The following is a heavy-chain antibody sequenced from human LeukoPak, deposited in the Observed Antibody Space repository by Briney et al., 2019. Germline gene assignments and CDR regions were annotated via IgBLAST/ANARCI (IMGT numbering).Heavy chain of an antibody. J-gene: IGHJ6*02. Sequence: SVKVSCKASGGTFSSYAISWVRQAPGQGLEWMGGIIPIFGTANYAQKFQGRVTITADEFTSTAYMELSSLRSEDTAVYYCATIIVGNYYYYGMDVWGQGTTVTVSS. CDR2: IIPIFGTA. CDR3: ATIIVGNYYYYGMDV. CDR1: GGTFSSYA. D-gene: IGHD1-26*01. V-gene: IGHV1-69*13.